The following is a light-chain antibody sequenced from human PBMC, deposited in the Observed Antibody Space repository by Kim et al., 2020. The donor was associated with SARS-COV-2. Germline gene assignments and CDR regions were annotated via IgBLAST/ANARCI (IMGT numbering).Light chain of an antibody. Sequence: ATVGDRVTITCRASQDISNYVAWFQLKPGKAPKLLIYAASALQPGVPSRFSGSGSGTDFTLTVTSLQPEDVATYYCQKCDSAPWTFGQGTKVGIK. CDR2: AAS. CDR3: QKCDSAPWT. V-gene: IGKV1-27*01. CDR1: QDISNY. J-gene: IGKJ1*01.